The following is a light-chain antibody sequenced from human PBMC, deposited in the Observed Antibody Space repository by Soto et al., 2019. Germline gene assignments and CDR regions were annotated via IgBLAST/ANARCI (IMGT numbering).Light chain of an antibody. J-gene: IGKJ1*01. CDR3: QKYNNWPWT. CDR2: DAS. Sequence: EIVLTQSPATLSLSPGERATLSCRASQSVSSYLAWYQQKPGQAPRLLIYDASNRATGIPARFSGSGSGTEFTLTISTLQSEEFAVYYCQKYNNWPWTFGQGTKVDIK. V-gene: IGKV3-11*01. CDR1: QSVSSY.